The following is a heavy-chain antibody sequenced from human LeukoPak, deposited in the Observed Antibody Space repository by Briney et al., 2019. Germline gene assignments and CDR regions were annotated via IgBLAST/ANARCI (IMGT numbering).Heavy chain of an antibody. CDR3: ARQGTMVRGVDY. V-gene: IGHV4-39*01. CDR2: IYYSGST. Sequence: SETLSLTCTVSGGSISSSSYYWGWIRQPPGRGLEWIGSIYYSGSTYYNPSLKSRVTISVDTSKNQFSLKLSSVTAADTAVYYCARQGTMVRGVDYWGQGTLVTVSS. J-gene: IGHJ4*02. D-gene: IGHD3-10*01. CDR1: GGSISSSSYY.